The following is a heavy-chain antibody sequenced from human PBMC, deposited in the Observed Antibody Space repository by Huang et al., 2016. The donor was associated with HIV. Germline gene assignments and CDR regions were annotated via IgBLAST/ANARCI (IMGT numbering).Heavy chain of an antibody. CDR1: GGSFSGYP. Sequence: QVRLEQWGAGLLKPSETLSLTCAVYGGSFSGYPWTWICQSPGKGLEWIGEINHSGSSTYNPSRKHRVTRTGDMSKNQFSLKMTALTVADTAVYFCARGLRFGRGGDCFPTHFQHWSQG. CDR3: ARGLRFGRGGDCFPTHFQH. J-gene: IGHJ1*01. CDR2: INHSGSS. V-gene: IGHV4-34*02. D-gene: IGHD2-21*02.